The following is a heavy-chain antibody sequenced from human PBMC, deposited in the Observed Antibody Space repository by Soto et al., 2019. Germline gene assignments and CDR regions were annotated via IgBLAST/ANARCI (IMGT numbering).Heavy chain of an antibody. CDR2: ISYDGSNK. V-gene: IGHV3-30*03. CDR3: TSLGHYYDSSPLDF. CDR1: GFTFTNAW. Sequence: GGSLRLSCAASGFTFTNAWMSWVRQAPGKGLEWVAVISYDGSNKYYADSVKGRFTISRDNSKNTLYLQMNSLKTEDTAVYYCTSLGHYYDSSPLDFWGQGTTVSVSS. J-gene: IGHJ6*02. D-gene: IGHD3-22*01.